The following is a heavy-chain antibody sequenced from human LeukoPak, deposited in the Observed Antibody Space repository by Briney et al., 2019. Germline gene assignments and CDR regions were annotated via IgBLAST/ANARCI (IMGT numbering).Heavy chain of an antibody. V-gene: IGHV4-59*01. D-gene: IGHD3-3*01. J-gene: IGHJ4*02. CDR1: GGSISSYY. CDR3: ARVRDDFWSGPSAYFDY. CDR2: IYYSGST. Sequence: SATLSLTCTVSGGSISSYYWSWIRQPPGQGLEWIGYIYYSGSTNYNPSLKSRVTISVDTSKNQFSLKLSSVTAADTAVYYCARVRDDFWSGPSAYFDYWGQGTLVTVSS.